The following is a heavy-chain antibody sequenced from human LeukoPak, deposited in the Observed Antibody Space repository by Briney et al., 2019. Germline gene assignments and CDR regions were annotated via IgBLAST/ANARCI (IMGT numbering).Heavy chain of an antibody. CDR3: ARVSFGGVIVRPRTFDY. D-gene: IGHD3-16*02. Sequence: SETLSLTCTVSGGSISSGGYYWSWIRQHPGKGLEWIGYIYYGGSTYYNPSLKSRVTISVDTSKNQFSLKLSSVTAADTAVYYCARVSFGGVIVRPRTFDYWGQGTLVTVSS. V-gene: IGHV4-31*03. CDR1: GGSISSGGYY. CDR2: IYYGGST. J-gene: IGHJ4*02.